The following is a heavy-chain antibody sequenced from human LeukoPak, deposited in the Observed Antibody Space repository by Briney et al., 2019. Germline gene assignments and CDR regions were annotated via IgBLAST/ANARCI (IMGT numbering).Heavy chain of an antibody. V-gene: IGHV4-4*07. Sequence: SSETLSLTCAVSTASATSHHWAWIRQTAVKGLEWVGRVHFSGSTNYNPSLRSRVAISLDKSKNELSLTLKSVSAADTAVYYCARDESSRDDSGGYHYWGRGVLVTVSS. CDR3: ARDESSRDDSGGYHY. CDR1: TASATSHH. D-gene: IGHD3-22*01. CDR2: VHFSGST. J-gene: IGHJ4*02.